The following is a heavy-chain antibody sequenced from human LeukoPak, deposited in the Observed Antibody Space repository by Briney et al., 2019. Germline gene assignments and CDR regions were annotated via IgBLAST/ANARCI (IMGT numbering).Heavy chain of an antibody. CDR1: GFTFSSYW. V-gene: IGHV3-7*03. J-gene: IGHJ6*02. CDR2: INHNGNMN. CDR3: ARGGGLDV. D-gene: IGHD3-16*01. Sequence: GGSLRLSCAASGFTFSSYWMNWARQAPGKGLEWVASINHNGNMNYYLDSVKGRFTISRDNAKNSLYLQMSNLRAEDTAVYFCARGGGLDVWGQGATVTVSS.